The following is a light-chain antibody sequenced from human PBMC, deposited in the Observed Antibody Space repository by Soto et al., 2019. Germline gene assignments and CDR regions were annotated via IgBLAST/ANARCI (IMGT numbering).Light chain of an antibody. V-gene: IGLV2-14*03. CDR2: DVS. CDR3: NSYTRSSSTTYI. J-gene: IGLJ1*01. Sequence: QTALAQPTSVSGSPGQSITIPCTGTSNDINRYNYVSWYQQHPGKAPKLMIYDVSNRPSGVSNRFSGSKSGNTASLTISGLQAEDEADYYCNSYTRSSSTTYIFGTGTKVTVL. CDR1: SNDINRYNY.